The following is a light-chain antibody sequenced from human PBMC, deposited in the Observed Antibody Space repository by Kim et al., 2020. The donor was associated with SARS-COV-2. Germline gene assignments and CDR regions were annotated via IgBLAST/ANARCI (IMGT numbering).Light chain of an antibody. J-gene: IGKJ2*01. CDR2: ATS. CDR3: QQYENWPQT. CDR1: QTVSNS. V-gene: IGKV3-15*01. Sequence: SVSPGDRVTLSCRASQTVSNSIAWYQQKRGQAPRLLIFATSTRSAGIPARFSGSGSGTEFTLTINSLQNEDIAVYHCQQYENWPQTFGQGTKLEI.